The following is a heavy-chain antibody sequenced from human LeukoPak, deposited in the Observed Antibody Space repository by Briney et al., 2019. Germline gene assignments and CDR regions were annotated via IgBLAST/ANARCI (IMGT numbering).Heavy chain of an antibody. J-gene: IGHJ4*02. CDR1: RYTFTGYY. D-gene: IGHD1-26*01. CDR2: INPNSGGT. CDR3: ARDLWELLRFDY. V-gene: IGHV1-2*02. Sequence: ASVKVSCKASRYTFTGYYMHWVRQAPGQGLEWMGWINPNSGGTNYAQKFQGRVTMTRDTSISTAYMGLSRLRSDDTAVYYCARDLWELLRFDYWGQGTLVTVSS.